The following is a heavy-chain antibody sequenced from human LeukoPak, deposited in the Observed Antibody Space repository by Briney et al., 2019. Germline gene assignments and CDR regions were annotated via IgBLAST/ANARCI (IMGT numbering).Heavy chain of an antibody. CDR1: GFTFGDYA. CDR2: ISWNSGNK. CDR3: AKSSAHWYFDL. J-gene: IGHJ2*01. Sequence: PGGSLRLSCAASGFTFGDYAMHWVRQAPGKGLECVSSISWNSGNKEFADSVKGRFTISRDNSKKSLYLHMNSLRPEDTVLYYCAKSSAHWYFDLWGRGTLVVVS. D-gene: IGHD6-25*01. V-gene: IGHV3-9*01.